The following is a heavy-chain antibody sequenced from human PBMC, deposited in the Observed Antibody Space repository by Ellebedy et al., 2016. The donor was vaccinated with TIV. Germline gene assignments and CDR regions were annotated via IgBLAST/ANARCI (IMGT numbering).Heavy chain of an antibody. V-gene: IGHV4-59*08. D-gene: IGHD4-23*01. CDR3: ARLGWPGPAVVLEV. CDR1: GGSISSYY. J-gene: IGHJ4*02. CDR2: IYYSGST. Sequence: MPSETLSLTCTVSGGSISSYYWSWIRQPPGKGLEWIGYIYYSGSTNYNPSLKSRVTISVDTSKNQFSLKLSSVTAADTAVYYCARLGWPGPAVVLEVWGQGTLVTVSS.